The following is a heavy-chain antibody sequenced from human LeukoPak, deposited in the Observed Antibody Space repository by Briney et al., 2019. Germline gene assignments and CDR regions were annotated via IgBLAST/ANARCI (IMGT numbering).Heavy chain of an antibody. J-gene: IGHJ4*02. CDR1: GYTFTGYY. Sequence: ASVKVSCKASGYTFTGYYMHWVQQAPGQGLEWMGWINPNSGGTNYAQKFQGRVTMTRDTSISTAYMELSRLRSDDTAVYYCARVRSGWYLDWGQGTLVTVSS. CDR2: INPNSGGT. D-gene: IGHD6-19*01. V-gene: IGHV1-2*02. CDR3: ARVRSGWYLD.